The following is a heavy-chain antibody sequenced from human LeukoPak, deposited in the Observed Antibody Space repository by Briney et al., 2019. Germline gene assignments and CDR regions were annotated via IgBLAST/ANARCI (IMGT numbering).Heavy chain of an antibody. CDR3: ARVGDTQPTLGDDY. D-gene: IGHD3-9*01. CDR1: GGSISSGDYY. CDR2: IYYSGST. J-gene: IGHJ4*02. Sequence: PSETLSLTCTVSGGSISSGDYYWSWIRQPPGKGLEWIGYIYYSGSTYYNPSLKSRVTISVDTSKNQFSLKLSSVTAADTAVYYCARVGDTQPTLGDDYWGQGTLVTVSS. V-gene: IGHV4-30-4*08.